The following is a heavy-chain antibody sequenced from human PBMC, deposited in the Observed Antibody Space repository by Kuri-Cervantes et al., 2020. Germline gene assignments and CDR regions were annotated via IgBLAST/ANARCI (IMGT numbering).Heavy chain of an antibody. CDR2: INQDASEK. CDR1: GVTFSSSW. V-gene: IGHV3-7*01. D-gene: IGHD1-26*01. CDR3: VSGQSPDY. J-gene: IGHJ4*02. Sequence: GGSLRLSCAASGVTFSSSWMNWVCQAPGKGLEWVANINQDASEKYYVDSVKGRFTISRDNAKNSLYLQMNSLRAEDTAVYYCVSGQSPDYWGRGTQVTVSS.